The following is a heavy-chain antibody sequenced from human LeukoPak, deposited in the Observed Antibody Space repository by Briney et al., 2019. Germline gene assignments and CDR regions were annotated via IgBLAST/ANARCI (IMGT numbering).Heavy chain of an antibody. CDR3: ARVFSPNSSGWYAGAFDI. V-gene: IGHV3-7*01. CDR1: GFTFSSYW. CDR2: IKQDGSEK. D-gene: IGHD6-19*01. Sequence: PGGSLRLSCAASGFTFSSYWMSWVRQAPGKGLEWVANIKQDGSEKYYVDSVKGRFTISRDNAKNSLYLQMNSLRAEDTAVYYCARVFSPNSSGWYAGAFDIWGQGTMVTVSS. J-gene: IGHJ3*02.